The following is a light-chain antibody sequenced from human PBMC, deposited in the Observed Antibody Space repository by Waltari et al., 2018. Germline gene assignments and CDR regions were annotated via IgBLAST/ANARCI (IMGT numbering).Light chain of an antibody. CDR3: QKYGRLPAT. J-gene: IGKJ1*01. CDR2: DAS. Sequence: EIVLTQSPGTLSLSPGDRATLACRASQGVSRYLALYHQRPGQAPRVLIYDASNRATSIQDRFSGRGSGTDFSLTIRRLELEDFVVYCCQKYGRLPATFGQGTKVDIK. V-gene: IGKV3-20*01. CDR1: QGVSRY.